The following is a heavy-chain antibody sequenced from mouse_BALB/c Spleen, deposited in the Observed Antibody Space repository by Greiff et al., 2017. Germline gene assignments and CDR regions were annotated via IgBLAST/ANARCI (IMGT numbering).Heavy chain of an antibody. CDR2: IYPGNVNT. CDR1: GYTFTSYY. Sequence: VQLQQSGPELVKPGASVRISCKASGYTFTSYYIHWVKQRPGQGLEWIGWIYPGNVNTKYNEKFKGKATLTADKSSSTAYMQLSSLTSEDSAVYYCTPYYDNLWFAYWGQGTLVTVSA. D-gene: IGHD2-10*01. V-gene: IGHV1S56*01. J-gene: IGHJ3*01. CDR3: TPYYDNLWFAY.